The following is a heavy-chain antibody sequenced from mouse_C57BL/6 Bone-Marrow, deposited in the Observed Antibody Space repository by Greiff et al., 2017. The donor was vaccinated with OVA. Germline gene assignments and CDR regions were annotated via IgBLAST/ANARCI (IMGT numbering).Heavy chain of an antibody. V-gene: IGHV14-4*01. Sequence: QLKQSGAELVRPGASVKLSCTASGFNIKDDYMHWVKQRPEQGLEWIGWIDPENGDTEYASKFQGKATITADTSSNTAYLQLSSLTSEDTAVYYCTNYYGSSPWFAYWGQGTLVTVSA. CDR1: GFNIKDDY. D-gene: IGHD1-1*01. CDR3: TNYYGSSPWFAY. J-gene: IGHJ3*01. CDR2: IDPENGDT.